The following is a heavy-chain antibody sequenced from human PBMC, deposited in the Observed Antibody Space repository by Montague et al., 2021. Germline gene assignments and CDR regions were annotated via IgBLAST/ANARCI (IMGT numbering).Heavy chain of an antibody. V-gene: IGHV4-31*03. CDR2: MYYSGST. Sequence: TLSLTCTVSGDSLSSVGYSWTWIRQHPGKGLEWIGYMYYSGSTYYNTSLKSRVTISGDTSKNHFTLRLTSVTAADTAVYYCARGRLATGDFDYWGQGTLVTVSS. J-gene: IGHJ4*02. D-gene: IGHD6-13*01. CDR3: ARGRLATGDFDY. CDR1: GDSLSSVGYS.